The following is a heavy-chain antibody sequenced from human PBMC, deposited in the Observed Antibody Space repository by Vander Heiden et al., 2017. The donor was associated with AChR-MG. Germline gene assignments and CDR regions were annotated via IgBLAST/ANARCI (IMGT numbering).Heavy chain of an antibody. D-gene: IGHD3-3*01. CDR3: AKDEESITIFGVVSYNWFDP. Sequence: QVQLVESGGGVVQPGGSLRPSCAASGFTFSSYGMHGVRQAPGKGLEWVAFIRYDGSNKYYADSVKGRFTISRDNSKNTLYLQMNSLRAEDTAVYYCAKDEESITIFGVVSYNWFDPWGQGTLVTVSS. CDR1: GFTFSSYG. J-gene: IGHJ5*02. V-gene: IGHV3-30*02. CDR2: IRYDGSNK.